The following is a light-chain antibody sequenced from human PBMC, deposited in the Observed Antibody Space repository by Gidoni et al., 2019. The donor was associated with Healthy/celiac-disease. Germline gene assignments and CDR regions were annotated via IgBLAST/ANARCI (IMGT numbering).Light chain of an antibody. V-gene: IGKV1-39*01. CDR1: QSISSY. CDR2: AAS. Sequence: DIQMTQSPSSLSASVGDRVTITCRASQSISSYLHWYQQKPGKAPKLLIYAASSLQSGVPSRFSGSGSGTDFTLTISSLQPEDFATYYCQQSYSTPRXFXQGTKVEIK. J-gene: IGKJ1*01. CDR3: QQSYSTPRX.